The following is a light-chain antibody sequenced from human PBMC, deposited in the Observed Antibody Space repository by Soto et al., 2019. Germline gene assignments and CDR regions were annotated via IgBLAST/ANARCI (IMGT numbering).Light chain of an antibody. J-gene: IGKJ2*01. CDR3: QQYHTYPYT. CDR1: QGISSW. CDR2: ASS. Sequence: DIQMTQSPSSLSASVGDRVTITCRASQGISSWLAWYQQKPEKAPKSLIYASSSLQSGVPSRCSDTVIRTQLSLTLISLQPEDFATYYCQQYHTYPYTFWQETKLEI. V-gene: IGKV1D-16*01.